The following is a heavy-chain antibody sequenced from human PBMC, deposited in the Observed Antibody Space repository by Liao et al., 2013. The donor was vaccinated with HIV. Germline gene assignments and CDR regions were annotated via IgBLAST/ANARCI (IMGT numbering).Heavy chain of an antibody. V-gene: IGHV4-30-4*08. CDR1: GGSISSGDYY. J-gene: IGHJ5*02. CDR2: IYYTGRT. D-gene: IGHD2-21*01. Sequence: QVLLQESGPGLVKPSQTLSLTCTVSGGSISSGDYYWSWIRQPPGKGLEWIGYIYYTGRTYDNPSLRSRMTTSVDTSKNQFSLKLSSVTAADTAVYYCARALPSKGGSGFFVAFDPWGPGTLVTVSS. CDR3: ARALPSKGGSGFFVAFDP.